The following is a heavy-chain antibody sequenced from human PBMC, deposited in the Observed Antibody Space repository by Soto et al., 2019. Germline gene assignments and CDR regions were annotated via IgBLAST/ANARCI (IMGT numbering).Heavy chain of an antibody. D-gene: IGHD3-3*01. CDR1: GYTLTELS. CDR3: ATGLRFLDENWFDP. Sequence: ASVKVSCKVSGYTLTELSMHWVRQAPGKGLEWMGGFDPEDGETIYAQKFQGRVTMTEDTSTDTAYMELSSLRSEDTAVYYCATGLRFLDENWFDPWGQGTLVTVSS. CDR2: FDPEDGET. J-gene: IGHJ5*02. V-gene: IGHV1-24*01.